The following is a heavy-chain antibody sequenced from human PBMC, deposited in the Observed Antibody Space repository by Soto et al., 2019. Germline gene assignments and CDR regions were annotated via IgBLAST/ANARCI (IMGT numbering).Heavy chain of an antibody. J-gene: IGHJ6*02. CDR1: GGLFRSFA. CDR3: ARPGNKHFFPSNNYYYGMGV. V-gene: IGHV1-69*01. D-gene: IGHD3-3*01. Sequence: QVQLVQSGAEVKKPGSSVKISCKTSGGLFRSFAVTWVRQAPGQGLEWLGGIIPMSGAPKYAQKFQGRLTITADESTHTAYIEMSSLRSEDTAVYFCARPGNKHFFPSNNYYYGMGVWGQGTTVTVSS. CDR2: IIPMSGAP.